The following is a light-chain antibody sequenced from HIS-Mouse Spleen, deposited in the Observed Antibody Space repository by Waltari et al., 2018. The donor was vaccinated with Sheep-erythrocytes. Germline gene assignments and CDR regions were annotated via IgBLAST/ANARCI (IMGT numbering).Light chain of an antibody. Sequence: QSALTQPRSVSGSPGQSVTISCTGTSSDVGGYNYVSWYQQHPGKAPKLMIYDVSKRPPGVPDRFCGSKSGNTASLTISGLQAEDEADYYCCSYAGSYTLVFGGGTKLTVL. CDR3: CSYAGSYTLV. J-gene: IGLJ2*01. CDR2: DVS. V-gene: IGLV2-11*01. CDR1: SSDVGGYNY.